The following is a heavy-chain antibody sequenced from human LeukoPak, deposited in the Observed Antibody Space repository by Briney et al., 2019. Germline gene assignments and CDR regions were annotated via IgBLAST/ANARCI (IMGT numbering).Heavy chain of an antibody. D-gene: IGHD3-10*01. CDR3: ARAYGSGSSYHPDY. CDR2: INPNSGGT. Sequence: ASVKVSCKASGYTLTAYYMHWVRQAPGQGLEWMGWINPNSGGTNSSQKFQDRVTLTRDTSISTAYMELGSLRSDDTAIYYCARAYGSGSSYHPDYWGQGTLVTVSS. V-gene: IGHV1-2*02. CDR1: GYTLTAYY. J-gene: IGHJ4*02.